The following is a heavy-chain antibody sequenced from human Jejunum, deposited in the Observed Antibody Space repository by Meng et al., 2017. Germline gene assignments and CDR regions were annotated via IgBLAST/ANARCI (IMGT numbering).Heavy chain of an antibody. J-gene: IGHJ4*02. CDR2: VWPSGAT. D-gene: IGHD1-14*01. CDR1: GVSTTAPFY. CDR3: ARAIRERYFDS. Sequence: GQLREPGPGLVEPSGTLSLTCTVSGVSTTAPFYWTWIRQAPGKGLEWIGEVWPSGATYYNPSLSSRITISIDTSNNQFSLEVAFLTAADTAVYYCARAIRERYFDSWGQGTLVTVSS. V-gene: IGHV4-4*02.